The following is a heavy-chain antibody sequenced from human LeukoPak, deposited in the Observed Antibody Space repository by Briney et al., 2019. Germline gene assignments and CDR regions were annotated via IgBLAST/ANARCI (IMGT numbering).Heavy chain of an antibody. CDR1: GFLFSDAW. D-gene: IGHD3-3*01. CDR3: STDRRFLEWHFNWGVFNY. V-gene: IGHV3-15*01. Sequence: PGGSLRLSCRASGFLFSDAWMSWFRQAPGEGLEWVGRIKSRTDRGTTDYAASVQGRFTISRDDSKDTLYLQMNGLKTEDTAVYYCSTDRRFLEWHFNWGVFNYWGQGSLVTVSS. J-gene: IGHJ4*02. CDR2: IKSRTDRGTT.